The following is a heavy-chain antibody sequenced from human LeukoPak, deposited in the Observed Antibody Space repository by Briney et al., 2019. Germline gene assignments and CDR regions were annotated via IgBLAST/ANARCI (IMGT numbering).Heavy chain of an antibody. Sequence: ASVTVSCKASGYTFIGYYMHWVRQAPGQGLEWMGWINPNSGGTNYAQKFQGRVTMTRDTSISTVYVEVSRLRSDDTAVYYCARDRWYSRNWNDAVDIWGQGTMVTVSS. CDR3: ARDRWYSRNWNDAVDI. V-gene: IGHV1-2*02. CDR1: GYTFIGYY. D-gene: IGHD6-13*01. J-gene: IGHJ3*02. CDR2: INPNSGGT.